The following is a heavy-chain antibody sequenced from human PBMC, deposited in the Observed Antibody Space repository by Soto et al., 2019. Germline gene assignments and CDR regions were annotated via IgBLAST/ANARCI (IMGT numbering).Heavy chain of an antibody. V-gene: IGHV1-18*01. J-gene: IGHJ6*02. CDR3: AKDGGHGARMHICGMDV. D-gene: IGHD2-21*01. Sequence: QGQLVQSGVEVKKPGASVRVSCKASGYPFTNYGINWVRLAPGQGLEWMGRISGRSGGTNYGPKFRDRITMATDTSSKTAYMELRRLRFDDTAVYCCAKDGGHGARMHICGMDVWGQGTTVTVSS. CDR1: GYPFTNYG. CDR2: ISGRSGGT.